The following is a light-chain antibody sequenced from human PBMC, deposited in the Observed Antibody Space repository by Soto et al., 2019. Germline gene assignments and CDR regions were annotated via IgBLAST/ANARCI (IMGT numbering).Light chain of an antibody. J-gene: IGKJ2*01. Sequence: EIVMTHSPATLSVSPGERATLSCRSSQSVSNNLAWYQQKPGQAPRLLIYGASTRATAIPARFSGSGSGTEFTLTFSSLQSEDFAVYFCQQYDNWPYTFGQGTKVDI. V-gene: IGKV3-15*01. CDR1: QSVSNN. CDR3: QQYDNWPYT. CDR2: GAS.